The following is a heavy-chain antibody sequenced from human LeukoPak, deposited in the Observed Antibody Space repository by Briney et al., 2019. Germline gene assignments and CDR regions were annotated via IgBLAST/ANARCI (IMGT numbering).Heavy chain of an antibody. CDR2: IYYSGST. J-gene: IGHJ3*02. Sequence: SETLSLTCTVSGGSISSYYWSWIRRPPGKGLEWIGYIYYSGSTNYNPSLKSRVTISVDTSKNQFSLKLSSVTAADTAVYYCARLASYYYDSSGYLHAFDIWGQGTMVTVSS. D-gene: IGHD3-22*01. CDR1: GGSISSYY. V-gene: IGHV4-59*01. CDR3: ARLASYYYDSSGYLHAFDI.